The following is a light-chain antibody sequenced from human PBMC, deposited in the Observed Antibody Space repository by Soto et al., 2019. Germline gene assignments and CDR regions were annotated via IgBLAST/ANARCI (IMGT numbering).Light chain of an antibody. CDR2: EVS. CDR1: SSDVSGYNY. Sequence: QSVLTPPPSASGSPGQSVTISCTGTSSDVSGYNYVSWYQQHPGKAPKLMIYEVSKRPSGVPDRFSGSKSGNTASLTVSGLQAEDEADYYCSSYAGSNNYVFGTGTKLTVL. CDR3: SSYAGSNNYV. J-gene: IGLJ1*01. V-gene: IGLV2-8*01.